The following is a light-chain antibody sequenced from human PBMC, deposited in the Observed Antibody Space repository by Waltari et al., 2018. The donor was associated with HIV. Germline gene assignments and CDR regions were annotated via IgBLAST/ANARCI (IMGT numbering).Light chain of an antibody. Sequence: EIVLTQSPGTLSLSPGARATLSCRASQTVSSRDLAWYQQKPGQAPRLLIFGASSRATGIPDRFSGSGSGTDFTLTISRLEPEDFAVYYCQQYGTSRWTFGQGTKVEIK. CDR2: GAS. V-gene: IGKV3-20*01. CDR3: QQYGTSRWT. J-gene: IGKJ1*01. CDR1: QTVSSRD.